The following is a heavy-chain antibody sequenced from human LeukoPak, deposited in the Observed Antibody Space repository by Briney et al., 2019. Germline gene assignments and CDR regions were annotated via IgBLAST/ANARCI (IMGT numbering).Heavy chain of an antibody. V-gene: IGHV1-2*02. CDR1: GYTFTSYG. CDR3: ARAYGSGSSYHPDY. Sequence: GASVKVSCKASGYTFTSYGISWVRQAPGQGLEWMGWINPNSGGTNSSQKSQDRVTLTRDTSISTAYMELGSLRSDDTAIYYCARAYGSGSSYHPDYWGQGTLVTVSS. CDR2: INPNSGGT. D-gene: IGHD3-10*01. J-gene: IGHJ4*02.